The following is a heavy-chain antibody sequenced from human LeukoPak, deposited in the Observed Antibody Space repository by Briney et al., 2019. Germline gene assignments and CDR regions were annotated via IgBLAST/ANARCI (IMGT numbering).Heavy chain of an antibody. CDR3: ARRLDRGDTPVDY. J-gene: IGHJ4*02. CDR2: IRGGGGST. Sequence: GGSLRLSCAASGFTFSSYAMSWVRQAPGKGLEWVAAIRGGGGSTYYADSVKGRFTISRDNAKNTLYLQMNSLRAEDTAVYYFARRLDRGDTPVDYWGQGTLVTVSS. D-gene: IGHD3-22*01. V-gene: IGHV3-23*01. CDR1: GFTFSSYA.